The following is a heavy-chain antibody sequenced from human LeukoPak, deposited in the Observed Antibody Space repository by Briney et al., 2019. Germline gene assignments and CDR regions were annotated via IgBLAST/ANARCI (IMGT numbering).Heavy chain of an antibody. Sequence: ASVKVSCKASGYTFTGYYTHWVRQAPGQGLEWMGRINPNSGGTNYAQKFQGRVTMTRDTSISTAYMELSRLRSDDTAVYYCARDYDILTGFTVGWFDPWGQGTLVTVSS. V-gene: IGHV1-2*06. CDR1: GYTFTGYY. CDR2: INPNSGGT. CDR3: ARDYDILTGFTVGWFDP. J-gene: IGHJ5*02. D-gene: IGHD3-9*01.